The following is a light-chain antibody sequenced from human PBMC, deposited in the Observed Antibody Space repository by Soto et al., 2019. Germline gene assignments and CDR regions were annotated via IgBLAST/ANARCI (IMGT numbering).Light chain of an antibody. CDR3: QQSYTARSIT. V-gene: IGKV1-39*01. CDR1: QSISSS. J-gene: IGKJ5*01. CDR2: GVS. Sequence: DIQMTQSPSSLSESVGDKVTITCRASQSISSSLNWYQQKSGKAPNLLIYGVSRLQGGVPSRFSGSTAGTDFTLSISSLQPEDFATYYCQQSYTARSITFGQGTRLEIK.